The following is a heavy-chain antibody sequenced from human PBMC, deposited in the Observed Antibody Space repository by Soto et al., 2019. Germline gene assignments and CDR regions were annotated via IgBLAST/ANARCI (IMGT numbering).Heavy chain of an antibody. Sequence: EVQLVESGGGLVQPGGSLRLSCAASGFTFSSCSMNWVRQAPGKGLEWVSYISSSSQTIYYADSVRGRFTISSDNAKNSLYLQRNSLRDEDTAVYYCEIHDSSGYQTRPLDHWGQGTLVTVSS. D-gene: IGHD3-22*01. V-gene: IGHV3-48*02. J-gene: IGHJ4*02. CDR2: ISSSSQTI. CDR3: EIHDSSGYQTRPLDH. CDR1: GFTFSSCS.